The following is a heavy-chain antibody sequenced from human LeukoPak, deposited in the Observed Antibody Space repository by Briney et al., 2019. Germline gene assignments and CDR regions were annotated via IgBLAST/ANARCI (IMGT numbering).Heavy chain of an antibody. J-gene: IGHJ5*02. CDR3: VAKDYHDSGTMLVDP. CDR1: GGTFSSYA. D-gene: IGHD3-10*01. Sequence: HAASVKVSCKASGGTFSSYAISWVRQAPGQGLEWMGGIIPLFDTPKYAQKFQGRVTITADESTNTVYMELSSLRSEDTAVYYCVAKDYHDSGTMLVDPWGQGTLVTVSS. CDR2: IIPLFDTP. V-gene: IGHV1-69*13.